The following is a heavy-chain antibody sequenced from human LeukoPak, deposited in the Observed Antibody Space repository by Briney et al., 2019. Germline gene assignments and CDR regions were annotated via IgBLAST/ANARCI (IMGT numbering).Heavy chain of an antibody. J-gene: IGHJ5*02. D-gene: IGHD5-18*01. V-gene: IGHV4-34*01. CDR2: INHSGST. Sequence: KPSETLSLTCAVYGGSFSGYYWSWIRQPPGKGLEWIGEINHSGSTNYNPSLKSRVTISVDTSKKQFSLKLSSVTAAETVVYYCARFTRGYSYGYWFDPWGQGTLVTVSS. CDR3: ARFTRGYSYGYWFDP. CDR1: GGSFSGYY.